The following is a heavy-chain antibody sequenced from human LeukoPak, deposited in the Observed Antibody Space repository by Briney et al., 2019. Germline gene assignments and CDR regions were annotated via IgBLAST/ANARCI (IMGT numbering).Heavy chain of an antibody. CDR3: ARAPCSGGSCRFDY. CDR2: IIPIFGTA. CDR1: GGTFSSYA. D-gene: IGHD2-15*01. J-gene: IGHJ4*02. V-gene: IGHV1-69*13. Sequence: SVKVSCKASGGTFSSYAISWVRQAPGQGREWMGGIIPIFGTANYAQKFQGRVTITADESTSTAYMELSSLRSEDTAVYYCARAPCSGGSCRFDYWGQGTLVTVSS.